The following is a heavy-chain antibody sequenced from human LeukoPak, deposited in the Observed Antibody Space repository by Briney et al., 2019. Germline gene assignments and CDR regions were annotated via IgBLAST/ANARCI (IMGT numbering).Heavy chain of an antibody. CDR2: IRYDGSNK. CDR3: AKDPPTSGYLGSVLRDY. V-gene: IGHV3-30*02. D-gene: IGHD3-3*01. J-gene: IGHJ4*02. CDR1: GFTFSSYG. Sequence: GGTLRLSCAASGFTFSSYGMHWVRQAPGKGLEWVAFIRYDGSNKYYADSVKGGFTISRDNSKNTLYLQMNSLRADDTAVYYCAKDPPTSGYLGSVLRDYWGQGTLVTVSS.